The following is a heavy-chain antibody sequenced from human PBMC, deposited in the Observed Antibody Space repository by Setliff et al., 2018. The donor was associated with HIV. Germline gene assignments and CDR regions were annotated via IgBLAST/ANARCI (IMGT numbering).Heavy chain of an antibody. CDR3: TTGYNWNSY. V-gene: IGHV3-15*01. D-gene: IGHD1-20*01. CDR2: IRSETDGGTT. CDR1: GFPFSIYC. J-gene: IGHJ4*02. Sequence: GGSLRLSCAASGFPFSIYCMSWVRQAPGKGLEWVGRIRSETDGGTTDYAAPVKGRFTISRDDSKNTLYLQMHSLKIDDTAVYYCTTGYNWNSYWGQGTLVTVSS.